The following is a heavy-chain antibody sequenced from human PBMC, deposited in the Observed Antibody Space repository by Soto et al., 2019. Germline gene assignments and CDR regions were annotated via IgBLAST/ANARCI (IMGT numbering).Heavy chain of an antibody. V-gene: IGHV4-30-2*01. CDR1: GGASMSHFY. CDR3: ARVPDR. J-gene: IGHJ5*02. Sequence: SETLSLTCTVSGGASMSHFYWSWIRQPPGKGLEWIGYIYHSGSTYYNPSLKSRVTISVDRSKNQFSLKLSSVTAADTAVYYCARVPDRWGQGTLVTVSS. CDR2: IYHSGST. D-gene: IGHD2-2*01.